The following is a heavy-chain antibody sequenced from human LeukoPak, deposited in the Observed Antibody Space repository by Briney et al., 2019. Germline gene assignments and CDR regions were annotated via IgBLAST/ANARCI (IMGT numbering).Heavy chain of an antibody. D-gene: IGHD1-26*01. J-gene: IGHJ3*02. V-gene: IGHV3-48*02. CDR2: INSDTNIT. CDR3: ARCGGSGSYYAAFDI. Sequence: PGGSLRLSCVASGFSFSSYPMNWVRQAPGKGLEWVSHINSDTNITPYTASVSGRFTISRDNAKNSLYLHVNSLRDEDTAVYYCARCGGSGSYYAAFDIWGEGTMVTVSS. CDR1: GFSFSSYP.